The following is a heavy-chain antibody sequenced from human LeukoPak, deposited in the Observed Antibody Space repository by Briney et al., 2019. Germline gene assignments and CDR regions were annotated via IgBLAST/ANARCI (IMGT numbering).Heavy chain of an antibody. CDR1: GFTFSSYW. Sequence: GGSLRLSCAASGFTFSSYWMHWVRQAPGKGLVWVSRINSDGSSTTYADSVKGRFTISRDNSKSTLYLRMDSLRAEDTALYYCARVAEARERYRSIDYWGQGTVVTVSS. D-gene: IGHD3-16*02. CDR3: ARVAEARERYRSIDY. V-gene: IGHV3-74*01. CDR2: INSDGSST. J-gene: IGHJ4*02.